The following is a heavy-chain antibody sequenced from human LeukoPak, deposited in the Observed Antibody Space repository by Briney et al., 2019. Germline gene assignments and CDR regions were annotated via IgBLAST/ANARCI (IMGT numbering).Heavy chain of an antibody. J-gene: IGHJ4*02. CDR2: IYPGDPDT. V-gene: IGHV5-51*01. D-gene: IGHD3-22*01. Sequence: GESLKISCKGSGYSFTSYWIGWVRQMPGKGLEWMGIIYPGDPDTRYSPSFQGQVTISADKSLSTAYLQWRSLKASDTAMYYCARRSAYDSSGYVQYWGQGPLVTASS. CDR3: ARRSAYDSSGYVQY. CDR1: GYSFTSYW.